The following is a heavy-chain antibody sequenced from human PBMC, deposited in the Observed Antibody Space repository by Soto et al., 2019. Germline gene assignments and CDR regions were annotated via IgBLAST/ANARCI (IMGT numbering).Heavy chain of an antibody. CDR2: IYHNGST. Sequence: QVQLQESGPGLLKFSETLSITCTVSGGSLNKYYWSWIRQSPGKGLEWIGYIYHNGSTNCNPSLKSRVTMAVDTSKNQVSLKVRSVTDADMAIFYWARHGVINLLFDPWGQGTLVTVSS. V-gene: IGHV4-59*08. CDR3: ARHGVINLLFDP. J-gene: IGHJ5*02. D-gene: IGHD3-10*01. CDR1: GGSLNKYY.